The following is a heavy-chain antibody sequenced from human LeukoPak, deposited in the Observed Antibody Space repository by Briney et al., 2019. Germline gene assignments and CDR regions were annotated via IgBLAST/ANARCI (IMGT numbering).Heavy chain of an antibody. CDR2: ITPSGDST. V-gene: IGHV1-46*01. D-gene: IGHD6-19*01. Sequence: ASVKVSCKASGDTFSSYYMHWVRQAPGQGLEWMGIITPSGDSTNYAQKFQGRVTMTRDTSTSTVYMELSSLRSEDTAVYYCARSVYTRIAVTEGATNWFDPWGQGTLVTVSS. CDR3: ARSVYTRIAVTEGATNWFDP. J-gene: IGHJ5*02. CDR1: GDTFSSYY.